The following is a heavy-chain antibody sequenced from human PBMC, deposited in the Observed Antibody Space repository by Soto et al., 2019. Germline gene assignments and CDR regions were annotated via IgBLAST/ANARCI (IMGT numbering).Heavy chain of an antibody. CDR1: GFTFSSYA. D-gene: IGHD6-19*01. V-gene: IGHV3-23*01. J-gene: IGHJ4*02. Sequence: PGGSLRLSCAASGFTFSSYAMSWVRQAPGKGLEWVSAISGSGGSTYYADSVKGRFTISRDNSKNTLYLQMNSLRAEDAVVYYCATARFRDSSMFLLDYWGQGTLVPVSS. CDR2: ISGSGGST. CDR3: ATARFRDSSMFLLDY.